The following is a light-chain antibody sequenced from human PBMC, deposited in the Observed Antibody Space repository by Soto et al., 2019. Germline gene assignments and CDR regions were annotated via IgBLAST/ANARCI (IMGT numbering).Light chain of an antibody. Sequence: QSALTQPASVSGSPGQSITISCTGTSSDVGGYNYVSWYQQHPGKAPKLIIYEVSNRPSGVSNRFSGSKSGHTSSLTISGLQAEDEADYYCNSYTSKSTGVFGTGTKVTVL. V-gene: IGLV2-14*01. CDR2: EVS. CDR3: NSYTSKSTGV. CDR1: SSDVGGYNY. J-gene: IGLJ1*01.